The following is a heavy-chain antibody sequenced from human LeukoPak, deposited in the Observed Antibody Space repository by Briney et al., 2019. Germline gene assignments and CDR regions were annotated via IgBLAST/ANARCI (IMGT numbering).Heavy chain of an antibody. CDR1: GDSMTSSRSSAYH. V-gene: IGHV4-39*01. D-gene: IGHD6-6*01. CDR3: ARLMDHMTARRAFDY. J-gene: IGHJ4*02. CDR2: IYYTGNT. Sequence: SETLSLTCTVSGDSMTSSRSSAYHWAWIRQPPGHGLEWIATIYYTGNTYYNPSLMSRVTISVDTSNNQFSLELTSVTAADTAVYFCARLMDHMTARRAFDYWGQGTRVIVS.